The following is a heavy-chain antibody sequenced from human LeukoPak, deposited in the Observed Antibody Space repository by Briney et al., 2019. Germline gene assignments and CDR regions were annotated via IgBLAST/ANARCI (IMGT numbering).Heavy chain of an antibody. CDR1: GFSLSTSGVG. V-gene: IGHV2-5*02. CDR3: AHKVGGSGSYPEPYFDY. D-gene: IGHD3-10*01. Sequence: SGPTLVKPTQTLTLTCTFSGFSLSTSGVGVGWIRQPPGKALEWLALIYWDDDKRYSPSLKSRLTITQDTSKNQVVLTMTNMDPVDTATYYCAHKVGGSGSYPEPYFDYWGQGTLVTVSS. CDR2: IYWDDDK. J-gene: IGHJ4*02.